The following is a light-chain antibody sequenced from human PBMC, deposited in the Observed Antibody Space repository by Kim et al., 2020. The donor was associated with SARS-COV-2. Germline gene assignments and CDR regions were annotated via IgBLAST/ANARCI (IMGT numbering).Light chain of an antibody. J-gene: IGKJ5*01. CDR3: LQHSTYPIT. CDR1: QDIRND. Sequence: ASVGDRVTITCRASQDIRNDLGWYQQNTGRAPKRLIYGASSLQSGVPSRCSGSGSGTEFTLTISSVQPEDFATYSCLQHSTYPITFGQGTRLEIK. CDR2: GAS. V-gene: IGKV1-17*01.